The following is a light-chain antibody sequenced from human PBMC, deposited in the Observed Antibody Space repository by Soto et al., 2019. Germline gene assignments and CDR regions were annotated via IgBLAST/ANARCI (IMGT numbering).Light chain of an antibody. V-gene: IGLV1-47*02. Sequence: QSVLTQPASASGTPGQRVTISCSGSRYNIGTNYVYWYQQLPGTAPKLLIYNNDRRPSGVPDRFSGSKSGPSASLAISGLRSEDEASYFCAAWDYNPRVLFGGGTKLTVL. CDR2: NND. CDR3: AAWDYNPRVL. J-gene: IGLJ2*01. CDR1: RYNIGTNY.